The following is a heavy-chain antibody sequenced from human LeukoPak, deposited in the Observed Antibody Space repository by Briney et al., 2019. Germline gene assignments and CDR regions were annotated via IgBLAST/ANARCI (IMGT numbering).Heavy chain of an antibody. CDR2: IYPGDSGT. D-gene: IGHD6-19*01. CDR1: GYSFTSYW. J-gene: IGHJ6*02. V-gene: IGHV5-51*01. Sequence: GESLKISFKGSGYSFTSYWIGWVRPVPGKGLEWMGIIYPGDSGTRYSPSFQGQVTISADKSIRTAYLQWSSLKASDTAMYYCARQGGGYSSGWYGLGYGMDVWGQGTTVTVSS. CDR3: ARQGGGYSSGWYGLGYGMDV.